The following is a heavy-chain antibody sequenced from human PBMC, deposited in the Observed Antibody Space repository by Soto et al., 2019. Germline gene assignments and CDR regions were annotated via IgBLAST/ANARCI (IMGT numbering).Heavy chain of an antibody. V-gene: IGHV3-74*01. CDR2: IDGYSTTT. J-gene: IGHJ4*02. D-gene: IGHD1-26*01. CDR3: ARGGAMGVDY. CDR1: GFTFNNKW. Sequence: EVQLVESGGGLVQPGGSLRLSCTASGFTFNNKWMHWVRQAPGKGLVWVSRIDGYSTTTNYADSVKGRFTISRDNDKNTVFLHVNSLTDEDTAVYYCARGGAMGVDYWGQGTLVTVSS.